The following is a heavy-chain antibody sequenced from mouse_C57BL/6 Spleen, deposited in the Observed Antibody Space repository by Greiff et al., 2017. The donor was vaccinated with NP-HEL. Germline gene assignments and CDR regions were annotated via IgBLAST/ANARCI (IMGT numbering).Heavy chain of an antibody. CDR3: SYDGFAY. D-gene: IGHD2-12*01. Sequence: VQLQESGAELVRPGASVTLSCKASGYTFTDYEMHWVKQTPVHGLEWIGAIDPETGGTAYNQKFKGKAILTADKSSSTAYMELRSLTSEDSAVYYCSYDGFAYWGQGTLVTVSA. CDR2: IDPETGGT. CDR1: GYTFTDYE. V-gene: IGHV1-15*01. J-gene: IGHJ3*01.